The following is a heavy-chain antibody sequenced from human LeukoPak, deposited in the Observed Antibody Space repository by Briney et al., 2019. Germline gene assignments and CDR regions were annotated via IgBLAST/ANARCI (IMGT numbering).Heavy chain of an antibody. Sequence: GASVTVSFTSSVYTFTTYYMNWVRQAPGQGREWMGWISNYNGKTNYAQNFQGIVTMTTDTSTSTAYMELRSLRSDDTAIYWCARGGELDYWGQGTLVTASS. CDR3: ARGGELDY. D-gene: IGHD3-10*01. J-gene: IGHJ4*02. V-gene: IGHV1-18*04. CDR1: VYTFTTYY. CDR2: ISNYNGKT.